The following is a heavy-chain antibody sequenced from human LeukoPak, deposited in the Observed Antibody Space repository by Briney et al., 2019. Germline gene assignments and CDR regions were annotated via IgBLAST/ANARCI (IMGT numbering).Heavy chain of an antibody. J-gene: IGHJ2*01. Sequence: GGSLRLSCVASGFTFSNYSMHWVRQAPGKESVYISVISGGGGASFYAGSVKGRFTISRDNSKNTLYLQMGSLRAEDTATYYCAREGGRSGQWYYDLWGRGTLVTVSS. V-gene: IGHV3-64*02. CDR2: ISGGGGAS. D-gene: IGHD3-16*01. CDR1: GFTFSNYS. CDR3: AREGGRSGQWYYDL.